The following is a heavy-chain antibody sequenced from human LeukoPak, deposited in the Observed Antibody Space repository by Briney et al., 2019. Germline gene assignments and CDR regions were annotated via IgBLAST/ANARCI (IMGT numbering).Heavy chain of an antibody. Sequence: ASVTVSCKASGYTFTSYDINWVRQATGQGLEWMGWMNPNSGNTGYAQKFQGRVTMTRNTSISTAYMELSSLRSEDTAVYYCARTFYGSGNYYNWFDPWGQGTLVTVSS. J-gene: IGHJ5*02. D-gene: IGHD3-10*01. CDR2: MNPNSGNT. CDR1: GYTFTSYD. CDR3: ARTFYGSGNYYNWFDP. V-gene: IGHV1-8*01.